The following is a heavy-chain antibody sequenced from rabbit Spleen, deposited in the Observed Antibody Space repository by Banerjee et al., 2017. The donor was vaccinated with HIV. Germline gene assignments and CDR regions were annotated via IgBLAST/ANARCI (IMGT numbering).Heavy chain of an antibody. J-gene: IGHJ4*01. Sequence: QEQLVESGGGLVQPGGSLKLPCKASGFDFSYYGVSWVRQAPGKGLEWIGYIDPGFGLKKYANSVKGRFTISSDNAQNTLFLQMTSLTASDTATYFCARGSAAMTMVIIGYYLNLWGQGTLVTVS. CDR3: ARGSAAMTMVIIGYYLNL. D-gene: IGHD2-1*01. CDR1: GFDFSYYG. V-gene: IGHV1S47*01. CDR2: IDPGFGLK.